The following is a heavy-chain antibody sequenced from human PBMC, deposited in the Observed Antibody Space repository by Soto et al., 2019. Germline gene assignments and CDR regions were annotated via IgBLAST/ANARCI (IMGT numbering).Heavy chain of an antibody. D-gene: IGHD2-15*01. CDR3: AKDLLRYCSGGSCYRFDY. CDR1: GFTFSSYG. CDR2: ISYDGSNK. Sequence: QVQLVESGGGVVQPGRSLRLSCAASGFTFSSYGMHWVRQAPGKGLEWVAVISYDGSNKYYADSVKGRFTISRDNSKNTPYLQMNSLRAEDTAVYYCAKDLLRYCSGGSCYRFDYWGQGTLVTVSS. J-gene: IGHJ4*02. V-gene: IGHV3-30*18.